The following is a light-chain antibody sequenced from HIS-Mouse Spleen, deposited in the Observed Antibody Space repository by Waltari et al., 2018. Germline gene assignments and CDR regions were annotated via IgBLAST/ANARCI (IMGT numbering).Light chain of an antibody. CDR2: DAS. CDR3: QQRSNWPPWT. J-gene: IGKJ1*01. Sequence: EIVLTQSPATLSLSPGERANLPFRASQGGSSYLAWYQQTPGQAPRLLIYDASNRATGIPARFSGSGSGTDFTLTISSLEPEDFAVYYCQQRSNWPPWTFGQGTKVEIK. V-gene: IGKV3-11*01. CDR1: QGGSSY.